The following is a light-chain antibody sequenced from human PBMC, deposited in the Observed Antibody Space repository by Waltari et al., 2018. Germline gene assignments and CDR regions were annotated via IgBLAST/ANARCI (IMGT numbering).Light chain of an antibody. CDR3: QQYGSSPWT. CDR1: QSVSSSY. J-gene: IGKJ1*01. Sequence: EIVFTQSPGTLPLSPGERATLSCRASQSVSSSYLAWYQQKPGQAPRVLIHGASNRATGIPDRFSGSGSGTDFTLTISRLEPEDFAVYYCQQYGSSPWTFGQGTKVEIK. CDR2: GAS. V-gene: IGKV3-20*01.